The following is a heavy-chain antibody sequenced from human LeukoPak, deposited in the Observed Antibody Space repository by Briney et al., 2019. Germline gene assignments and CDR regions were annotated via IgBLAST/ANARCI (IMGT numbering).Heavy chain of an antibody. CDR1: GGSISSGGYY. J-gene: IGHJ6*02. Sequence: SETLSLTCTVSGGSISSGGYYWSWIRQLPGKGLEWIGYIYYSGSTYYNPSLKSRVTISVDTSKNQFSLKLSSVTAADTAVYYCARKERWLQSSGYYYGMDVWGQGTTVTVSS. D-gene: IGHD5-24*01. CDR2: IYYSGST. CDR3: ARKERWLQSSGYYYGMDV. V-gene: IGHV4-31*03.